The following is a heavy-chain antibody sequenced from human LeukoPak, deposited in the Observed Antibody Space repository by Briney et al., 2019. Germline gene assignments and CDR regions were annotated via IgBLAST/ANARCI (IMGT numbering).Heavy chain of an antibody. CDR3: SLVGATSYYYYGMDV. CDR1: GFTFSSYE. V-gene: IGHV3-48*03. J-gene: IGHJ6*02. Sequence: GGSLRLSCAASGFTFSSYEMNWVRQAPGKGLEWVSYISSSGSTIYYADSVKGRFTISRDNAKNSLYLQMNSLRPEDTAVYYCSLVGATSYYYYGMDVWGQGTTVTVSS. D-gene: IGHD1-26*01. CDR2: ISSSGSTI.